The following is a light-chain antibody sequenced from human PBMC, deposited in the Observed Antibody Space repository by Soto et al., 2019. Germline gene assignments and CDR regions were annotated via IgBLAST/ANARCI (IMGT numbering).Light chain of an antibody. J-gene: IGKJ1*01. V-gene: IGKV2-28*01. CDR2: LGS. CDR3: MQPLQTPWT. CDR1: QSLLHRNGYNY. Sequence: DIVMTQSPLSLPVTPGESASISCRSSQSLLHRNGYNYLDWYLQKPGQSPQVLIYLGSNRASGVPDRFSGSGSGTDFTLKISRVEAEDVGVYYCMQPLQTPWTFGQGPKVEIK.